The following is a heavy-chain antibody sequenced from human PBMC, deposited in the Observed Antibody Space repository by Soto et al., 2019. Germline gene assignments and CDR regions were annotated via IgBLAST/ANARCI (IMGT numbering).Heavy chain of an antibody. D-gene: IGHD1-26*01. CDR3: GRGRSGQIVVFY. J-gene: IGHJ4*02. Sequence: ASVKVSCKASGYTFTGHYIHWVRQAPEQGPEWMGEIGPDSGATRYSQKFQGRVTMTRDMSITTVYMELNNLSPDDTAVYYGGRGRSGQIVVFYWGQGTPVTVSS. CDR1: GYTFTGHY. CDR2: IGPDSGAT. V-gene: IGHV1-2*02.